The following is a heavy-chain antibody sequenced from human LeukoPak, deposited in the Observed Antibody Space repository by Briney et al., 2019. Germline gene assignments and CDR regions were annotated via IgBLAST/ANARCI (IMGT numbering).Heavy chain of an antibody. J-gene: IGHJ4*02. Sequence: GGSLRLSCAASGFTFSSYSMNWVRQAPGKGLEWVSAISGSGGSTYYADSVKGRFTISRDNSKNTLYLQMNSLRAEDTAVYYCAKDRGLIAAAGTDYWGQGTLVTVSS. CDR3: AKDRGLIAAAGTDY. CDR1: GFTFSSYS. V-gene: IGHV3-23*01. D-gene: IGHD6-13*01. CDR2: ISGSGGST.